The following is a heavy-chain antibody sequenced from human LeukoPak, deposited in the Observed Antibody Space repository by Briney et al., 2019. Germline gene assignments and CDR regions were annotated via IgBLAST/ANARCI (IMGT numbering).Heavy chain of an antibody. J-gene: IGHJ5*02. D-gene: IGHD3-3*02. CDR1: GLTVGSNY. V-gene: IGHV3-53*01. CDR2: IYSGGST. CDR3: ARGGAIFLNWFDP. Sequence: GGSLRLSCAASGLTVGSNYMSWVRQAPGKGLEWVSVIYSGGSTYYADSVKGRFTISRDNSKNTLYLQMNSLRAEDTAVYYCARGGAIFLNWFDPWGQGTLVTVSS.